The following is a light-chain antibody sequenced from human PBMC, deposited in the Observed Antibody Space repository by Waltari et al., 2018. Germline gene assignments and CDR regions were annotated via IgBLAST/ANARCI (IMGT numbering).Light chain of an antibody. V-gene: IGLV1-40*01. J-gene: IGLJ3*02. Sequence: QSVLTQPPSVSGAPGQRVTLSCTGGSSTIGTYYAVHWYRLLPGAAPKLVMYGNTNRPSGVPDRFSGSKSGTSASLAIAGLQAEDEADYFCQSYDSSLGAWVFGGGTKVTVL. CDR3: QSYDSSLGAWV. CDR2: GNT. CDR1: SSTIGTYYA.